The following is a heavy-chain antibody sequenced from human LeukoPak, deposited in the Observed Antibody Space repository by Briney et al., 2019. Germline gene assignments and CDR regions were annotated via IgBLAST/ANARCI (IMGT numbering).Heavy chain of an antibody. CDR2: INSDGGTT. Sequence: GGSLRLSCGASGFTFGTYWMHWVRQAPGKGLVWVSGINSDGGTTTYAASVRGRFTISRDNAKNTLYLKMNSLRAEDTAVYDCAKDLLPYDYWGQGTLVTVSS. CDR1: GFTFGTYW. CDR3: AKDLLPYDY. J-gene: IGHJ4*02. V-gene: IGHV3-74*01. D-gene: IGHD3-10*01.